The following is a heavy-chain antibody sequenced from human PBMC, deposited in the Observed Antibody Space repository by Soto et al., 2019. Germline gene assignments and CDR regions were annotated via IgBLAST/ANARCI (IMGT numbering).Heavy chain of an antibody. CDR1: GFTFSSYG. CDR3: ARVDSYSSGWPFYWYFDL. J-gene: IGHJ2*01. V-gene: IGHV3-33*01. D-gene: IGHD6-19*01. Sequence: QVQLVESGGGVVQPGRSLRLSCAASGFTFSSYGMHWVRQAPGKGLEWVAVIWYDGSNKYYADSVKGRFTISRDNSKNTLYLQMNSLRAEDTAVYYCARVDSYSSGWPFYWYFDLWGRGTLVTVSS. CDR2: IWYDGSNK.